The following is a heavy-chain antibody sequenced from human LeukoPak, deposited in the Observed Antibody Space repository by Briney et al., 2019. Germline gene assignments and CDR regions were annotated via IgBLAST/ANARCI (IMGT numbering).Heavy chain of an antibody. D-gene: IGHD6-13*01. J-gene: IGHJ6*02. CDR1: GGSFSGYY. V-gene: IGHV4-34*01. CDR3: AKAAAGVYYYYGMDV. Sequence: SETLSLTCAGYGGSFSGYYWSWIRQPPGKGLEWIGEINHSGSTNYNPSLKSRVTISVDTSKNQFSLKLSSVTAADTAVYYCAKAAAGVYYYYGMDVWGQGTTVTVSS. CDR2: INHSGST.